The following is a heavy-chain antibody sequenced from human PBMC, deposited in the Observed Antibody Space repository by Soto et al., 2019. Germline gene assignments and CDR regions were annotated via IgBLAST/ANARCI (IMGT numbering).Heavy chain of an antibody. D-gene: IGHD3-22*01. J-gene: IGHJ5*02. Sequence: SVKVSCKASEGTFSSYAISWVRQAPGQGLEWMGGIIPICGTANYAQKFQGRVTITADESTSTAYMELSSLRSEDTAVYYCARPTRYYYDSSGQSAWFDPWGQGTLVTVSS. V-gene: IGHV1-69*13. CDR3: ARPTRYYYDSSGQSAWFDP. CDR1: EGTFSSYA. CDR2: IIPICGTA.